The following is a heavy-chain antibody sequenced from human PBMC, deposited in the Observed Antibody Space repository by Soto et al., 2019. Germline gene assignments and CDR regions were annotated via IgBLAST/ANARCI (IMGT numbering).Heavy chain of an antibody. V-gene: IGHV3-66*01. D-gene: IGHD2-15*01. Sequence: PGGSLRLSCAASGFTVSSKYMSWVRQAPGKGLEWVSLIQSGGPTYYADSVKGRFTISRDTSENTLHLQMDSLRAEDTAVYYCARDDVLWDGGRCYGVPLDVWGTGTTVTVSS. J-gene: IGHJ6*04. CDR1: GFTVSSKY. CDR2: IQSGGPT. CDR3: ARDDVLWDGGRCYGVPLDV.